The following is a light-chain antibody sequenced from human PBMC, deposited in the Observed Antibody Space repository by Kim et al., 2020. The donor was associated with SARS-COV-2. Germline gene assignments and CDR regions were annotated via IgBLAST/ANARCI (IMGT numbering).Light chain of an antibody. CDR1: SSDVGRYNY. CDR3: SSYTTGSTLL. CDR2: EVF. V-gene: IGLV2-14*01. Sequence: QSALTQPASVSGSPGQSITISCTGTSSDVGRYNYVSWYQQHPGKAPKLIIYEVFKRPSGISDRFSGSKSGNTASLTISGLQAEDEGDFYCSSYTTGSTLLFGGGTKVTVL. J-gene: IGLJ3*02.